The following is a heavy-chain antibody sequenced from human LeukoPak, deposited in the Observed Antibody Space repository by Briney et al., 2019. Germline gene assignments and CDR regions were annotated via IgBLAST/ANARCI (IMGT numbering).Heavy chain of an antibody. CDR2: IYHSGRT. CDR3: ARETSGYYGSGSYFGENYYYYYGMDV. D-gene: IGHD3-10*01. J-gene: IGHJ6*04. V-gene: IGHV4-4*02. Sequence: SETLSLTCAVSGGSISSSNWWSWVRQPPGKGLEWIGEIYHSGRTNYNPSLKSRVTISVDKSKNQFSLKLSSVTAADTAVYYCARETSGYYGSGSYFGENYYYYYGMDVWGKGTTVTVSS. CDR1: GGSISSSNW.